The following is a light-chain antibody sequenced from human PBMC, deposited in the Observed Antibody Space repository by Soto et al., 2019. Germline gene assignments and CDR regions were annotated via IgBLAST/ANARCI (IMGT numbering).Light chain of an antibody. V-gene: IGLV2-14*01. Sequence: QSVLTQPASVSGSPGQSITISCTGTSSDVGGYNYVAWYQQHPGKVPKLLISEVTDRPSGVSNRFSGSKSGNTASLTISGLQADDEADYYCSSYTSSSTYVFGPGTKVTVL. CDR2: EVT. J-gene: IGLJ1*01. CDR3: SSYTSSSTYV. CDR1: SSDVGGYNY.